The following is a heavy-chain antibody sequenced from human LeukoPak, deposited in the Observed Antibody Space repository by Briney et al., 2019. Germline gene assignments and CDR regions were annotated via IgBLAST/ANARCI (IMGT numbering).Heavy chain of an antibody. CDR1: GYTFTSYD. CDR2: MNPNSGNT. J-gene: IGHJ4*02. D-gene: IGHD3-22*01. CDR3: ARAYYYDSIHFDY. V-gene: IGHV1-8*01. Sequence: ASVKVSCKASGYTFTSYDINWVRQATGQGLEWMGWMNPNSGNTGYAQKFQGRVTMTRNTSISSAYMELSSLRSEDTGVYYCARAYYYDSIHFDYWGQGTLVTVSS.